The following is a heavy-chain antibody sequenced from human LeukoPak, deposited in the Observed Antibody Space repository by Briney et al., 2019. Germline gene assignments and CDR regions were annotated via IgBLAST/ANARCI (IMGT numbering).Heavy chain of an antibody. V-gene: IGHV1-18*01. CDR1: GYTFPSYG. CDR2: ISAYNGNT. D-gene: IGHD3-10*01. J-gene: IGHJ5*02. Sequence: PSVTVSCKASGYTFPSYGISWVRQAPGQGLEWMGWISAYNGNTNYAQNFQGRVTMTTDTSTSTAYMELRSLRSDDTAVYYCARGLGITMVRQPSGGWFDPWGQGTLVTVSS. CDR3: ARGLGITMVRQPSGGWFDP.